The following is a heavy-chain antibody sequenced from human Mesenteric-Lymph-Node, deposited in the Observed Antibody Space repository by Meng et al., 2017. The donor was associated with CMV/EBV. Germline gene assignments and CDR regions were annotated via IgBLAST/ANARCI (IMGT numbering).Heavy chain of an antibody. V-gene: IGHV1-3*01. Sequence: ASGYNFPKYGLSWVRQAPGQGLEWMGWINAGNGNTKYSQKFQGRVTITRDTSASTAYMELSSLRSEDTAVYYCARVPSPYSGYDFWGQGTLVTVSS. CDR3: ARVPSPYSGYDF. CDR1: GYNFPKYG. J-gene: IGHJ4*02. CDR2: INAGNGNT. D-gene: IGHD5-12*01.